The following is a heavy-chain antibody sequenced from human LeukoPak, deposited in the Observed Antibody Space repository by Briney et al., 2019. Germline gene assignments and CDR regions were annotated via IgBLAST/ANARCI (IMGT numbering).Heavy chain of an antibody. CDR2: ITRKGDST. D-gene: IGHD6-13*01. CDR3: ARQAAGFAY. V-gene: IGHV3-64*02. CDR1: GFTFSTYA. J-gene: IGHJ4*02. Sequence: GGSLRLSCAASGFTFSTYAMHWVRQAPGKGLEYVSGITRKGDSTYYADSVKGRFTISRDNSKNTLYLQMGGLRAEDMAVYYCARQAAGFAYWGQGTLVTVSS.